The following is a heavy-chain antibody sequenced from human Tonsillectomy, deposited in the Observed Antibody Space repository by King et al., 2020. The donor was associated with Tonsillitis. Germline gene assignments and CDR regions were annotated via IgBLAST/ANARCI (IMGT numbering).Heavy chain of an antibody. CDR1: GGSISSSAYY. D-gene: IGHD3-22*01. V-gene: IGHV4-39*01. CDR3: ANTLYYSDSSGFPYYFDN. CDR2: IYFSGNT. Sequence: QLQESGPGLVKPSETLSLTCTVSGGSISSSAYYWAWLRQPPGRGPEWIASIYFSGNTYYRASLKSRVTISVDTSKNQFSLRLNSVTAADTAVYYCANTLYYSDSSGFPYYFDNWGQGTLVTVSS. J-gene: IGHJ4*02.